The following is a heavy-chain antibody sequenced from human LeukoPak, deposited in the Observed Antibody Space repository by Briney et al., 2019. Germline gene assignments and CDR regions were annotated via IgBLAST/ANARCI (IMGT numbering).Heavy chain of an antibody. V-gene: IGHV3-9*01. CDR2: ISWNSGSI. CDR1: GFTFDDYA. D-gene: IGHD4-23*01. J-gene: IGHJ2*01. CDR3: AKDIYGGNSGYWYFDL. Sequence: QSGGSLRLSCAASGFTFDDYATHWVRQAPGKGLEWVSGISWNSGSIGYADSVKGRFTISRDNAKNSLYLQMNSLRAEDTALYYCAKDIYGGNSGYWYFDLWGRGTLVTVSS.